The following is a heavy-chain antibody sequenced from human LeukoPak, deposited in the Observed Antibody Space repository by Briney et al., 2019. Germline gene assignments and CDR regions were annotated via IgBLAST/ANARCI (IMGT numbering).Heavy chain of an antibody. D-gene: IGHD3-3*01. J-gene: IGHJ4*02. Sequence: QPGGSLRLSCAASGFTFSSYWMSWVRQAPGKGLEWVANIKQDGSEKYYVDSVKGRFTISRDNAKNSLYLQMNSLRAEDTAVYYCARDMVDYDFWSGYYASDYWGQGTLVTVSS. V-gene: IGHV3-7*01. CDR2: IKQDGSEK. CDR1: GFTFSSYW. CDR3: ARDMVDYDFWSGYYASDY.